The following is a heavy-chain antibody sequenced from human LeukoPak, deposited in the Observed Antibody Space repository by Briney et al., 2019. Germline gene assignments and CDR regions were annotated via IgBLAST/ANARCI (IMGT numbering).Heavy chain of an antibody. CDR2: IYSAGGT. Sequence: QTGGSLRLSCAASGFTVSSNYMSWVRQAPGKGLEWASVIYSAGGTYYVDSVKGRFTISRDNSKNTLYLQMNSLRAEDTAVYYCAREALTRRGIRYYFDYWGRGTLVTVSS. D-gene: IGHD3-16*01. V-gene: IGHV3-66*01. CDR3: AREALTRRGIRYYFDY. J-gene: IGHJ4*02. CDR1: GFTVSSNY.